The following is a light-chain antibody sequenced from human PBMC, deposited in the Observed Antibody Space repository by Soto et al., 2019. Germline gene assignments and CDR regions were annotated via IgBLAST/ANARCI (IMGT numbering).Light chain of an antibody. CDR3: QQPPYT. V-gene: IGKV1-39*01. J-gene: IGKJ3*01. CDR1: QSINSY. Sequence: DIQMTQSPSSLSASVGDRVTITCRASQSINSYLNWYQQKPGKAPKLLIYAASSLQSGVPSRFSGRDSGADFTLTINNLQPEDFATYYCQQPPYTFGPRSMADVK. CDR2: AAS.